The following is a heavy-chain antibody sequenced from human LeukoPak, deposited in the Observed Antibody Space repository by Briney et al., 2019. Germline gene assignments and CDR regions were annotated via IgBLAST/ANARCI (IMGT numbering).Heavy chain of an antibody. V-gene: IGHV4-31*11. CDR1: GGSFSSGGYF. J-gene: IGHJ4*02. CDR3: ARERRDGHNYSDF. D-gene: IGHD5-24*01. Sequence: SETLSLTCAVSGGSFSSGGYFWGWIRQYPGKGLEWIGCISHSGTSYYNPSLKSRVTISVDTSRNQFSLELSSVTAADTAVYFCARERRDGHNYSDFWGQGALVTVSS. CDR2: ISHSGTS.